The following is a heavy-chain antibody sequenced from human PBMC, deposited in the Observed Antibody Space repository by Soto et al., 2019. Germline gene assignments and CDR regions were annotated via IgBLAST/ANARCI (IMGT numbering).Heavy chain of an antibody. CDR1: GFTVSSNY. D-gene: IGHD2-15*01. V-gene: IGHV3-53*01. J-gene: IGHJ6*02. CDR2: IYSGGST. Sequence: ESGGGLIQPGGSLRLSCAASGFTVSSNYMSWVRQAPGKGLEWVSVIYSGGSTYYADSVKGRFTISRDNSKNTLYLQMNSLRAEDTAVYYCARDPLGFAARYYYGMDVWGQGTTVTVSS. CDR3: ARDPLGFAARYYYGMDV.